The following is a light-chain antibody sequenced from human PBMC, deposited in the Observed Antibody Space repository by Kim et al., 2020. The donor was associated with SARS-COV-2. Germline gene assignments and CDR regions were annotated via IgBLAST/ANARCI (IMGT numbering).Light chain of an antibody. V-gene: IGLV2-8*01. CDR2: EVN. CDR1: GSVIGAYKD. Sequence: QSGSNTCTEPGSVIGAYKDDSWYQQPPGKAPKLMIYEVNRRPSGVPDRFSGSNSGNTASLTVSGLQAEDEADYYCTSYAGSNNLDVFGTGTKVTVL. J-gene: IGLJ1*01. CDR3: TSYAGSNNLDV.